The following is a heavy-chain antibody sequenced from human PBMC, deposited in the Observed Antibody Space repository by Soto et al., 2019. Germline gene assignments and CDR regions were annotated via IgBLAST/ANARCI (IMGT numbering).Heavy chain of an antibody. CDR3: ARDPSSSWHYFDY. Sequence: SETLSLTCTVSGGSISSGGYYWSWIRQHPGKGLEWIGYFYYSGSTFYNPSLKSRLTISLDTSKNHLSLKLRSVTAADTAVYYCARDPSSSWHYFDYWGQGIPVTVSS. J-gene: IGHJ4*02. CDR1: GGSISSGGYY. D-gene: IGHD6-13*01. CDR2: FYYSGST. V-gene: IGHV4-31*03.